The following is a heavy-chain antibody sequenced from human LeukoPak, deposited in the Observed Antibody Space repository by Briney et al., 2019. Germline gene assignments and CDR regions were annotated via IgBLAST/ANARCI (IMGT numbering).Heavy chain of an antibody. J-gene: IGHJ6*02. CDR1: GFTSSSYR. CDR2: IKQVGSEK. D-gene: IGHD6-13*01. CDR3: AREEAGGGMDV. V-gene: IGHV3-7*01. Sequence: RGSLRLSCAASGFTSSSYRMSSGRPAPGKGLGWVSNIKQVGSEKYTVHSVKGRFTISRDNDKNSLYLQMNSLRAEDTAVYYCAREEAGGGMDVWGQGTTVTVSS.